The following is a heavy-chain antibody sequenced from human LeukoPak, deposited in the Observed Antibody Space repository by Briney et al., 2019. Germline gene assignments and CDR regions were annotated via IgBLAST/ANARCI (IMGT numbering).Heavy chain of an antibody. D-gene: IGHD6-13*01. V-gene: IGHV3-9*01. CDR1: GFTFDDYA. J-gene: IGHJ6*04. CDR2: ISWNSRSI. Sequence: PGRSLRLSCAASGFTFDDYAMHWVRQVPGRGLEWVSGISWNSRSIGHADSVKGRFTISRDNAKNSLYLQMNSLRAEDTALYYCAKDMAAAYPLGSMDVWGKGTTVTISS. CDR3: AKDMAAAYPLGSMDV.